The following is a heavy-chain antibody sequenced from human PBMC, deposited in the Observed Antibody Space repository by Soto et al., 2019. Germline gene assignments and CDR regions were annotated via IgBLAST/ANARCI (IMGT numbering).Heavy chain of an antibody. CDR1: GGSISSGDYY. V-gene: IGHV4-30-4*01. Sequence: TSETLTLTCTVSGGSISSGDYYWSWIRQPPGKGLEWIGYIYYSGSTYYNPSLKSRVTISVDTSKNQFSLKLSSVTAADTAVYYCARETYYDILTGYRYYYGMDVWGQGTTVTVSS. J-gene: IGHJ6*02. CDR3: ARETYYDILTGYRYYYGMDV. CDR2: IYYSGST. D-gene: IGHD3-9*01.